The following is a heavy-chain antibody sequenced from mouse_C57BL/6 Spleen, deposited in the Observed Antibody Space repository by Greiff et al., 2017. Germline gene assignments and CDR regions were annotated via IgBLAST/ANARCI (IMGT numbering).Heavy chain of an antibody. V-gene: IGHV3-6*01. J-gene: IGHJ2*01. CDR1: GYSITSGYY. CDR2: ISYDGRN. Sequence: EVKLEESGPGLVKPSQSLSLTCSVTGYSITSGYYWNWIRQFPGNKLEWMGYISYDGRNNYNPSLKNRISITRDTSTNQFFLKLNSVTTEDTATYYCARDPTYYYGSTPFDYWGQGTTLTVSS. CDR3: ARDPTYYYGSTPFDY. D-gene: IGHD1-1*01.